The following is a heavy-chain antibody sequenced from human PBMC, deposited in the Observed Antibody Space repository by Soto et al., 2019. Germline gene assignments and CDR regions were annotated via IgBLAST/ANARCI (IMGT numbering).Heavy chain of an antibody. CDR3: VNSGVEVGDCGGDCYPYY. CDR1: GFTFSSYA. Sequence: EVQLVESGGGLVQPGGSLRLSCSASGFTFSSYAMHWVRQAPGKGLEYVSAISSNGGSTYYADSVKGRFTISRDNSKNTLYLQMSSLRAEDTAVYYCVNSGVEVGDCGGDCYPYYWGQGTLVTVSS. D-gene: IGHD2-21*02. J-gene: IGHJ4*02. V-gene: IGHV3-64D*08. CDR2: ISSNGGST.